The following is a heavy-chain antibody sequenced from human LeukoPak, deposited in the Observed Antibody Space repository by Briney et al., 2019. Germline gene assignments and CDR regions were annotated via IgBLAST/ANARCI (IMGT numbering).Heavy chain of an antibody. CDR1: GFTFGSYA. V-gene: IGHV3-23*01. Sequence: PGGSLRLSCAASGFTFGSYAMNWVRQAPGKGLEWVSFISGSGGTTYYADSVKGRFTISRDNSKNTLYLQMNSLRAEDTAVYYCAKSYYGSGTYYNVFDYWGQGTLVTVSS. D-gene: IGHD3-10*01. CDR3: AKSYYGSGTYYNVFDY. CDR2: ISGSGGTT. J-gene: IGHJ4*02.